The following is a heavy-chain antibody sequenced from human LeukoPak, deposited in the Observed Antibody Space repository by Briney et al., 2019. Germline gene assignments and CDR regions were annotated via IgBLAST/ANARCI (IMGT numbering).Heavy chain of an antibody. V-gene: IGHV3-21*01. CDR1: GFTFSSYS. Sequence: GGSLRLSCAASGFTFSSYSMSWVRQAPGKGLEWVSSISSSSYIYYADSVKGRFTISRDNAKNSLYLQMNSLRAEDTAVYYCARIGDYGDSSYYFDYWGQGTLVTVSS. D-gene: IGHD4-17*01. CDR3: ARIGDYGDSSYYFDY. J-gene: IGHJ4*02. CDR2: ISSSSYI.